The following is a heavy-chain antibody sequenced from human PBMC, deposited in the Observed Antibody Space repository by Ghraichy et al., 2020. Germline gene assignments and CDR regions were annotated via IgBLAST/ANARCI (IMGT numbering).Heavy chain of an antibody. Sequence: GESLRLSCAASGFTFRSYSMAWVRQTPGKGLQWLSAIRSAGEATYYADSVKGRFIISRDNSKNTVHLQMTGLKPEDSGVYYCAKEDRYCTTTSCLDSWGPGTLVTVSS. D-gene: IGHD2-8*01. V-gene: IGHV3-23*01. CDR2: IRSAGEAT. CDR3: AKEDRYCTTTSCLDS. J-gene: IGHJ4*02. CDR1: GFTFRSYS.